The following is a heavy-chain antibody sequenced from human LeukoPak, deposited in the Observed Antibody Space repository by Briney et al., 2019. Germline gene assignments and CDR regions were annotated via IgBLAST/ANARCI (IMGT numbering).Heavy chain of an antibody. CDR2: IRGDGSLI. J-gene: IGHJ4*02. V-gene: IGHV3-7*01. Sequence: GGSLRLSCEASGFTFSSSWMNWVRQAPGKGLEWVANIRGDGSLIYYMDSVKGRFTISRDNAKNSMYLQMNSLRAEDTAVYNCARTISWSGYYPFDYWGQGTLVTVSS. CDR3: ARTISWSGYYPFDY. CDR1: GFTFSSSW. D-gene: IGHD3-3*01.